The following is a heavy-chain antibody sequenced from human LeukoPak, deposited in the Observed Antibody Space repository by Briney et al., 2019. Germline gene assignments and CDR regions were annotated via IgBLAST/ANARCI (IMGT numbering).Heavy chain of an antibody. CDR2: IYSGGST. D-gene: IGHD3-22*01. V-gene: IGHV3-53*01. CDR3: ARDSDSSGYYYAAGYFQH. Sequence: PGGSLRLSCAASGFTVSSNYMSWVRQAPGKGLEWVSVIYSGGSTYYADSVKGRFTISRDNSKNTLYLQMNSLRAEDRAVYYCARDSDSSGYYYAAGYFQHWGQGTLVTVSS. J-gene: IGHJ1*01. CDR1: GFTVSSNY.